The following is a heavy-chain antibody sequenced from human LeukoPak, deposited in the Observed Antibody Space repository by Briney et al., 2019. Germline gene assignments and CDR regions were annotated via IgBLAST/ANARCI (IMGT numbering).Heavy chain of an antibody. V-gene: IGHV1-18*01. D-gene: IGHD1-26*01. CDR1: GYTFTSYG. J-gene: IGHJ4*02. CDR3: ARAWELLYYFDY. Sequence: ASVKVSCKASGYTFTSYGISWVRQAPGQGLEWMGWISAYNGNTNYAQKLQGRVTMTTDTSTSTAYMVLRSLRSDDTAVYYCARAWELLYYFDYWGQGTLVTVSS. CDR2: ISAYNGNT.